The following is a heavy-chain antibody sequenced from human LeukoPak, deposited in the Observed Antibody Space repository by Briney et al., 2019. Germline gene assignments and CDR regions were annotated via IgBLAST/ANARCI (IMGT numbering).Heavy chain of an antibody. J-gene: IGHJ4*02. CDR1: GFTFSSYA. CDR2: ISGSGGST. Sequence: GGSLRLSCAASGFTFSSYAMSWVRQAPGKGLEWVSAISGSGGSTYYADSVKGRFTISRDNSKNTLYLQMNSLRAEDTAVYYCAKDSRAALYYYDGSGYYSRWGQGTLVTVSS. D-gene: IGHD3-22*01. V-gene: IGHV3-23*01. CDR3: AKDSRAALYYYDGSGYYSR.